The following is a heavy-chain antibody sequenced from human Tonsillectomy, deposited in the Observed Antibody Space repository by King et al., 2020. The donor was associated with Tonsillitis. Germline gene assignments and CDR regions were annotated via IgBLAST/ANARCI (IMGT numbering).Heavy chain of an antibody. CDR1: GFIFSNYD. CDR2: ISSSGSIT. V-gene: IGHV3-48*02. J-gene: IGHJ3*02. D-gene: IGHD6-13*01. Sequence: VQLVESGGGLVQPGGSLRLSCAASGFIFSNYDMKWVRQAPGTGLEWISFISSSGSITHYGGSVKGRFTVSRDNAKNSLYLQMKSLRDRDTAVYYCATEPRGGAVTGTDFDIWGQGTMVTVSS. CDR3: ATEPRGGAVTGTDFDI.